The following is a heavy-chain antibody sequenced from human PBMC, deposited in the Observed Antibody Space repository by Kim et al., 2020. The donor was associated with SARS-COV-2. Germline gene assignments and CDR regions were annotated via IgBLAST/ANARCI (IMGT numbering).Heavy chain of an antibody. D-gene: IGHD6-13*01. CDR1: GGSFSGYY. CDR2: IDHSGST. J-gene: IGHJ2*01. Sequence: SETLSLTCAVYGGSFSGYYWSWIRQPPGKGLEWIGGIDHSGSTNYNPSLKSRVTISVDTSKNQFSLKLTSVTAADTAVYYCARGRGGAAAVVFPPGLWGRGTLVTVSS. V-gene: IGHV4-34*01. CDR3: ARGRGGAAAVVFPPGL.